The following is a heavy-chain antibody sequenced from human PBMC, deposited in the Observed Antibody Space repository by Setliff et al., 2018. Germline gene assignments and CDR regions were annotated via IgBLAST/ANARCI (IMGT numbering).Heavy chain of an antibody. V-gene: IGHV5-51*01. CDR2: IYPGDSIT. D-gene: IGHD3-22*01. CDR1: GYSFSTCW. CDR3: ARAPYYYDSSGSYFDY. Sequence: PGESLKISCKGSGYSFSTCWIGWVRQMPGKGLEWMGIIYPGDSITRYSPSFQGQVTISADKSISTAYLQWSSLKASDTAMYYCARAPYYYDSSGSYFDYWGQGTLVTVSS. J-gene: IGHJ4*02.